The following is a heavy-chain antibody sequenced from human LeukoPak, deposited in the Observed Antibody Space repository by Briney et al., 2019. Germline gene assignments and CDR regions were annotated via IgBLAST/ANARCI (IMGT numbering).Heavy chain of an antibody. J-gene: IGHJ4*02. V-gene: IGHV4-34*01. CDR1: GGSISIGGYY. CDR2: INHSGST. D-gene: IGHD6-19*01. CDR3: ARGQYYFDY. Sequence: PSQTLSLTCTVSGGSISIGGYYWSWIRQPPGKGLEWIGEINHSGSTNYNPSLKSRVTISVDTSKNQFSLKLSSVTAADTAVYYCARGQYYFDYWGQGTLVTVSS.